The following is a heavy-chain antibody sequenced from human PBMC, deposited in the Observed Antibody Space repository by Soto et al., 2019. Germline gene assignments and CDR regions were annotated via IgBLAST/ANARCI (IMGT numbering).Heavy chain of an antibody. D-gene: IGHD3-22*01. CDR2: INNSSHHA. CDR1: GFSSSDYY. Sequence: PGGSLRLSCGTSGFSSSDYYMGWIRQAPGKGLEWVSYINNSSHHADYADSVRGRFAISRDNAKSTLYLEMRSLRVDDTAVYYCVRGGTRYYFDRSGQESWGQGVLVTVSS. J-gene: IGHJ1*01. V-gene: IGHV3-11*06. CDR3: VRGGTRYYFDRSGQES.